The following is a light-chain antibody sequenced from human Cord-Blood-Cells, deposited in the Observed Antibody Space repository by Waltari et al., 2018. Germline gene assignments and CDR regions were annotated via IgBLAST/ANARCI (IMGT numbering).Light chain of an antibody. V-gene: IGLV2-14*01. J-gene: IGLJ1*01. CDR3: SSYTSSSTYV. CDR2: EVS. CDR1: TSHVGGFNY. Sequence: QSALPQPASVSGSPGQSITISCTGTTSHVGGFNYVPWYQQHPGKAPKLMIYEVSNRPSGVSNRFSGSKSGNTASLTISGLQAEDEADYYCSSYTSSSTYVFGTGTKVTVL.